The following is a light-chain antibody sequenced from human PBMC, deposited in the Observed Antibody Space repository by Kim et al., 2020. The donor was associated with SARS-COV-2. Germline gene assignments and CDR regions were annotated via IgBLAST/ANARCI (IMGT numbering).Light chain of an antibody. J-gene: IGLJ3*02. CDR1: SSDVGNYNY. CDR3: CSSAGGYTWV. V-gene: IGLV2-11*01. Sequence: GPSVTIACTGTSSDVGNYNYVSWYQQPPGKAPKLMIYDVSKRPSGVPERFSGSKSGNTASLTISGLQAEDEADYYCCSSAGGYTWVFGGGTGLTVL. CDR2: DVS.